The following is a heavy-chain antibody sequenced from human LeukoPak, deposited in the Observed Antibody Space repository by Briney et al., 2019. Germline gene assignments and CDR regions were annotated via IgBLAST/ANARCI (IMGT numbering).Heavy chain of an antibody. CDR1: GGSISSYY. CDR2: IYTSGST. CDR3: ARDPVDLWTRNWFDP. Sequence: SETLSLTCTVSGGSISSYYWSWIRQPAGKGLEWIGRIYTSGSTNYNPSLKSRVTMSVDTSKNQFSLKLSSVTAADTAVYYCARDPVDLWTRNWFDPWGQGTLVIVSP. V-gene: IGHV4-4*07. J-gene: IGHJ5*02. D-gene: IGHD3/OR15-3a*01.